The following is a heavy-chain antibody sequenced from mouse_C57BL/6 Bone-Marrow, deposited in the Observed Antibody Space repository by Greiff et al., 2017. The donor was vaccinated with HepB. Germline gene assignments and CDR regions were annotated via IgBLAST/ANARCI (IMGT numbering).Heavy chain of an antibody. V-gene: IGHV1-81*01. J-gene: IGHJ2*01. CDR1: GYTFTSYG. D-gene: IGHD4-1*01. CDR3: ARGDWDANFDY. CDR2: FYPRSGNT. Sequence: VKLMESGAELARPGASVKLSCKASGYTFTSYGISWVKQRTGQGLEWIGEFYPRSGNTYYNEKFKGKATLTADKSSSTAYMELRSLTSEDSAVYFCARGDWDANFDYWGQGTTLTVSS.